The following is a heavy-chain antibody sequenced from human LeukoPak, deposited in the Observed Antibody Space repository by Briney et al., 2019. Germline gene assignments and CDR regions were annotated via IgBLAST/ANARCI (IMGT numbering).Heavy chain of an antibody. CDR3: ARRLTTNFDY. V-gene: IGHV1-8*01. D-gene: IGHD4-11*01. CDR1: GYTFTSYD. CDR2: MNPNSGNT. Sequence: ASVKVSCKASGYTFTSYDINWVRQATGQGLEWMGWMNPNSGNTGYAQKSQGRVTMTRNTSISTAYMELSSLRSEDTAVYYCARRLTTNFDYWGQGTLVTVSS. J-gene: IGHJ4*02.